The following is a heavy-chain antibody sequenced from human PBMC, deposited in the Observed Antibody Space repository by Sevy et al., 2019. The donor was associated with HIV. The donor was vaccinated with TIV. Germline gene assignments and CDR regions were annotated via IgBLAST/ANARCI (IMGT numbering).Heavy chain of an antibody. CDR2: IKSKTDGGTT. CDR1: GFTFSNAW. J-gene: IGHJ3*02. CDR3: TTGSCNYYDSSGYAFDI. V-gene: IGHV3-15*01. Sequence: GSLRLSCAASGFTFSNAWMSWVRQAPGKGLEWVGRIKSKTDGGTTDYAAPVKGRFTISRDDSKNTLYLQMNSLKTEDTAVYYCTTGSCNYYDSSGYAFDIWGQGTMVTVSS. D-gene: IGHD3-22*01.